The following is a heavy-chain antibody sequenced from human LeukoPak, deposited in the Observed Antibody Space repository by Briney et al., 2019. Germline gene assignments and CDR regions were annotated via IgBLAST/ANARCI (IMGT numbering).Heavy chain of an antibody. D-gene: IGHD3-10*01. CDR3: ARDYYGSGSYSDY. CDR1: GFTFTSSA. Sequence: SVKVSCKASGFTFTSSAMQWVRQARGQRLEWIGWIVVGSGNTNYAQKFQERVTITRDMSTSTAYMELSSLRSEDTAVYYCARDYYGSGSYSDYWGQGTLVTVSS. J-gene: IGHJ4*02. CDR2: IVVGSGNT. V-gene: IGHV1-58*02.